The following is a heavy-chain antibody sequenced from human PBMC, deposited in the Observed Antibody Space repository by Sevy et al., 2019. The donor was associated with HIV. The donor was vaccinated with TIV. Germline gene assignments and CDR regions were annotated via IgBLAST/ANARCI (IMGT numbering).Heavy chain of an antibody. J-gene: IGHJ2*01. Sequence: GESLKISCAASGFTCSTDSMNWVRQAPGKGLEWVSSISSSNSYIYYADSVKGRFTISRDNAKSSLYLQMNSLRAEDTAVYYCARPASYDSSGYYSSSYWYFDLWGRGTLVTVSS. CDR1: GFTCSTDS. CDR3: ARPASYDSSGYYSSSYWYFDL. V-gene: IGHV3-21*01. CDR2: ISSSNSYI. D-gene: IGHD3-22*01.